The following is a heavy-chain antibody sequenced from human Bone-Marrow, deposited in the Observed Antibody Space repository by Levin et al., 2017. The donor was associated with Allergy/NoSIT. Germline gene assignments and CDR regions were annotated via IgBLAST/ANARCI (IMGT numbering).Heavy chain of an antibody. CDR3: ARDLSGGLPDAFDI. D-gene: IGHD1-1*01. J-gene: IGHJ3*02. Sequence: ASVKVSCKASGYSFTSHYLHWVRQAPGQGLEWMAIINPRGGSTTYAQKFQGRVTMTSDTSTSTVYMELSSLRSDDTAVYYCARDLSGGLPDAFDIWGQGTIVSVSS. CDR1: GYSFTSHY. V-gene: IGHV1-46*01. CDR2: INPRGGST.